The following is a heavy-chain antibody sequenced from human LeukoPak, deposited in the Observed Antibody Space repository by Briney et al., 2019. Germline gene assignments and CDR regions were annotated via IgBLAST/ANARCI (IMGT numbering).Heavy chain of an antibody. V-gene: IGHV3-74*01. D-gene: IGHD3-10*01. CDR1: GFTFTSYW. Sequence: PGGSLRLSCAASGFTFTSYWMHWVRQAPGKGLLWVSRINSDGSSTSYADSVKGRFTISRDNAKNTLYLQMNSLRAEDTAVYYCGRDDAMVRGVIDYWGQGTLVTVSS. CDR2: INSDGSST. CDR3: GRDDAMVRGVIDY. J-gene: IGHJ4*02.